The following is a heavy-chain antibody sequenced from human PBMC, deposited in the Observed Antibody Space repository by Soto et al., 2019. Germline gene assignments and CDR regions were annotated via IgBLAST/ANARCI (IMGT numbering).Heavy chain of an antibody. CDR2: IYYSGST. J-gene: IGHJ5*02. Sequence: PSETLSLTCTVSGGSISSGGYYWSWIRQHPGKGLEWIGYIYYSGSTYYNPSLKSRVTISVDTSKNQFSLKLSSVTAADTAVYYCAREYQPLPRGWFDPWGQGTLVTVSS. CDR1: GGSISSGGYY. CDR3: AREYQPLPRGWFDP. D-gene: IGHD2-2*01. V-gene: IGHV4-31*03.